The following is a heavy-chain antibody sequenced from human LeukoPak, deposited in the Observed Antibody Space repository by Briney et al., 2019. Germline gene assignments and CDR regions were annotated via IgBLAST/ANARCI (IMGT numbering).Heavy chain of an antibody. J-gene: IGHJ4*02. D-gene: IGHD5-18*01. V-gene: IGHV1-69*13. CDR1: GGTFSSYA. CDR3: ARLYSYAGPGDY. CDR2: IIPIFGTT. Sequence: SVKVSCKASGGTFSSYAIDWVRQAPGQGLEWMGGIIPIFGTTNYAQKFQGRVTITAVESMRTAYMELSSLRSEDTAVYYCARLYSYAGPGDYWGQGTLVTVSS.